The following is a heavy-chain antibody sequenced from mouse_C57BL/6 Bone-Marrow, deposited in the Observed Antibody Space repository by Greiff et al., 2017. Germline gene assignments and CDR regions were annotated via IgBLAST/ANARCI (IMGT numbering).Heavy chain of an antibody. Sequence: EVQVVESGGGLVQPGGSMKLSCAASGFTFSDAWMDWVRQSPEKGLEWVAEIRNKANNHATYYAESVKGRFTISRDDSKSSVYLQMNSLRAEDTGIYYCTRRGYYYGSSWYWYFDVWGTGTTVTVSA. V-gene: IGHV6-6*01. CDR2: IRNKANNHAT. CDR3: TRRGYYYGSSWYWYFDV. D-gene: IGHD1-1*01. J-gene: IGHJ1*03. CDR1: GFTFSDAW.